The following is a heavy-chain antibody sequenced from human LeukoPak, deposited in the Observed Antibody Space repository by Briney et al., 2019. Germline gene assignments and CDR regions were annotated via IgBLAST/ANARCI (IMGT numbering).Heavy chain of an antibody. J-gene: IGHJ4*02. V-gene: IGHV3-53*01. CDR1: GFTVSSNY. Sequence: GGSLRLSCAASGFTVSSNYMSWVRQAPGKGLEWVSVIYSGGSTYYADSVKGRFTISRDNSKNTLYLQMNSLRAEDTAVYYCARDLSVGAKPDLGFDYWGKGTLVTVSS. D-gene: IGHD1-26*01. CDR3: ARDLSVGAKPDLGFDY. CDR2: IYSGGST.